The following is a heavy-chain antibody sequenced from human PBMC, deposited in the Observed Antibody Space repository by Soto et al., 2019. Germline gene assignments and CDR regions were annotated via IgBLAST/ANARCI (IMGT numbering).Heavy chain of an antibody. CDR1: GDSITTNGYY. CDR3: ARRGQKITMVRGVIGGNYYYYGMDV. Sequence: SETLSLTCSVSGDSITTNGYYWGWIRQPPGKGLQWIGNVYWTGSTFSHPSLTSRVFISVDTSKHEFSLRLTSVTAADTAVYYCARRGQKITMVRGVIGGNYYYYGMDVWGQGTMVTVSS. D-gene: IGHD3-10*01. CDR2: VYWTGST. J-gene: IGHJ6*02. V-gene: IGHV4-39*01.